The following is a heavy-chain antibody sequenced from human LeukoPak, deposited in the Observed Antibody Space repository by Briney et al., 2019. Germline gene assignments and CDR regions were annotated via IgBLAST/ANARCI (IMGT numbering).Heavy chain of an antibody. CDR1: GGSISSGSYY. Sequence: SQTLSLTCTVSGGSISSGSYYWSWIRQPPGKGLEWIGSIYYSGSTYYNPSLKSRVTISVDTSKNQFSLKLSSVTAADTAVYYCARGPHIVVVTAIHPFDYWGQGTLVTVSS. J-gene: IGHJ4*02. D-gene: IGHD2-21*02. V-gene: IGHV4-39*07. CDR2: IYYSGST. CDR3: ARGPHIVVVTAIHPFDY.